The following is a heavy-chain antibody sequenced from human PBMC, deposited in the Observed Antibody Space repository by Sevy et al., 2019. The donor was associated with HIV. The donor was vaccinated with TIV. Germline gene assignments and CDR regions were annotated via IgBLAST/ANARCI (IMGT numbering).Heavy chain of an antibody. D-gene: IGHD1-26*01. V-gene: IGHV3-74*01. CDR3: ATGGGGGSFYDY. Sequence: GGSLRLSCVASGFTFSRKWMHWVRQAPGKGLVWVSQIESNGKTTYADSVRGRFTISRDNAKNTLYLQMNSLRAEDTAQYHCATGGGGGSFYDYWGQGTPVTVSS. CDR2: IESNGKT. CDR1: GFTFSRKW. J-gene: IGHJ4*02.